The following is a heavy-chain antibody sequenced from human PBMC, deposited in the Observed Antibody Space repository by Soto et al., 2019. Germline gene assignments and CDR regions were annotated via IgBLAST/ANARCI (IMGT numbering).Heavy chain of an antibody. V-gene: IGHV3-43*02. CDR1: GFTFDDYA. CDR3: AKGEQYSCYEYYFDY. Sequence: GGSLRLSCAASGFTFDDYAMHWVRQAPGKGLEWVSLISGDGGSTYYADSVKGRFTISRDNSKNSLYLQMNSLRTEDTALYYCAKGEQYSCYEYYFDYWGQGTLVTVSS. J-gene: IGHJ4*02. CDR2: ISGDGGST. D-gene: IGHD5-12*01.